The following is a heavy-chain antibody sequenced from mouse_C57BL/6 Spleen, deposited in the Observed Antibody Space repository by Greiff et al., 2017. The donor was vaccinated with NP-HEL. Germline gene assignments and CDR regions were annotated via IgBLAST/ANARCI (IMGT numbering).Heavy chain of an antibody. J-gene: IGHJ4*01. Sequence: EVKLVESGGGLVKPGGSLKLSCAASGFTFSSYAMSWVRQTPEKRLEWVATISDGGSYTYYPDNVKGRFTISRDNAKNNLYLQMSHLKSEDTAMYYCARDGGGNYGFFYAMDYWGQGTSVTVSS. D-gene: IGHD2-1*01. CDR3: ARDGGGNYGFFYAMDY. CDR2: ISDGGSYT. CDR1: GFTFSSYA. V-gene: IGHV5-4*01.